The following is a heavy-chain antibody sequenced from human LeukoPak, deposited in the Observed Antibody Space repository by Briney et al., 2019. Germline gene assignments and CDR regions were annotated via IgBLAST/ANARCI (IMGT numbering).Heavy chain of an antibody. V-gene: IGHV3-15*01. J-gene: IGHJ4*02. CDR1: GFTFNNAW. Sequence: NPGGSLRLSCAASGFTFNNAWMSWVRQAPGKGLEWVGRIKSKTDGGTTDYAAPVKGRFTISRDDSKNTLYLQMNSLKTGDTAVYYCTTVGVTTIFGVVIDYWGQGTLVTVSS. D-gene: IGHD3-3*01. CDR3: TTVGVTTIFGVVIDY. CDR2: IKSKTDGGTT.